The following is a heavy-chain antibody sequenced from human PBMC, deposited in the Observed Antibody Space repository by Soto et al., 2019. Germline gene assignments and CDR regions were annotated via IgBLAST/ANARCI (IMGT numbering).Heavy chain of an antibody. CDR1: GGTFSSYT. D-gene: IGHD6-19*01. CDR2: IIPILGIA. Sequence: SVKVSCKASGGTFSSYTISWVRQAPGQGLEWMGRIIPILGIANYAQKFQGRVTITADKSTSTAYMELSSLRSEDTAVYYCARGVFYSSGWYPNDYYYYYGMDVWGQ. J-gene: IGHJ6*02. CDR3: ARGVFYSSGWYPNDYYYYYGMDV. V-gene: IGHV1-69*02.